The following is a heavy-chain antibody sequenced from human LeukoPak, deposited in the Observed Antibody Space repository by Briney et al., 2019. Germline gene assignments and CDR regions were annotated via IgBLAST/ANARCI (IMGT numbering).Heavy chain of an antibody. V-gene: IGHV4-59*01. CDR2: IYYSGST. J-gene: IGHJ5*02. CDR1: GGSISSYH. Sequence: SETLSLTCTVSGGSISSYHWSWIRQPPGKGLEWIGYIYYSGSTNYNPSLKSRVTISVDTSKNQFSLKLSSVTAADTAVYYCARVSRANWFDPWGQGTLVTVSS. D-gene: IGHD6-13*01. CDR3: ARVSRANWFDP.